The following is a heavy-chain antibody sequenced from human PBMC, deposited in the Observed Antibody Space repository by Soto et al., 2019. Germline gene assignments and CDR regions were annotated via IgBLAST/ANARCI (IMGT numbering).Heavy chain of an antibody. CDR1: GYTFTSYA. Sequence: ASVKVSCKASGYTFTSYAMHWVRQAPGQRLEWMGWINAGNGNTKYSQKFQGRVTITRDTSASTAYMELSSLRSEDTAVYYCARNLGYCSSTSCYIYYYYGTDVWGQGTKVTVS. CDR3: ARNLGYCSSTSCYIYYYYGTDV. V-gene: IGHV1-3*01. CDR2: INAGNGNT. D-gene: IGHD2-2*02. J-gene: IGHJ6*02.